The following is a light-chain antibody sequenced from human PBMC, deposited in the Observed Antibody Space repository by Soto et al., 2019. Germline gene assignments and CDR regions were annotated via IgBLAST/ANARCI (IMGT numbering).Light chain of an antibody. V-gene: IGKV1-5*03. Sequence: DIQMTQSPSSLSASVEDRVIITCRASQSISNHLNWYQQKPGKAPKLLIYKASSLETGVPSRFSGSGSGTEFTLTITSLQPDDFATYFCQQYNFYPWTFGQGTKVEIK. J-gene: IGKJ1*01. CDR3: QQYNFYPWT. CDR1: QSISNH. CDR2: KAS.